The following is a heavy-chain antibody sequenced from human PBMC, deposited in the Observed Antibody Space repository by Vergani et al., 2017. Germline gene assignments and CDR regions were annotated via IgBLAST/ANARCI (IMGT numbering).Heavy chain of an antibody. D-gene: IGHD6-19*01. J-gene: IGHJ6*02. CDR3: AKSLLGVVAGYGLDV. Sequence: QAQLVESGGGVVQPGGSLRLSCAGSGFTFENSGMHWVRQAPGKGLEWVALIRGDGSDQYYADSVKGRFTISRDNSKNTLYLQINNLRDEDTAVYYCAKSLLGVVAGYGLDVWGQGTTVTVSS. CDR1: GFTFENSG. CDR2: IRGDGSDQ. V-gene: IGHV3-30*02.